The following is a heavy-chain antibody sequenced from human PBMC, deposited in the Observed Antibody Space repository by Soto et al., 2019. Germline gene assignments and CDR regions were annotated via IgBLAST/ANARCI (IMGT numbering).Heavy chain of an antibody. Sequence: PSETLSLTCTVSGGPISSYYWSWIGQPPGKGLEWIGYIYYSGSTNYNPSLKSRVTISVDTSKNQFSLKLSSVTAADTAVYYCARANHDFWSGYYAQFDYWGQGTLVTVSS. CDR2: IYYSGST. V-gene: IGHV4-59*01. CDR3: ARANHDFWSGYYAQFDY. CDR1: GGPISSYY. D-gene: IGHD3-3*01. J-gene: IGHJ4*02.